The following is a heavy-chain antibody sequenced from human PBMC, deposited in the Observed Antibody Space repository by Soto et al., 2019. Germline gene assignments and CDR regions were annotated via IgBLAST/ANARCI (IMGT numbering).Heavy chain of an antibody. CDR3: TRRWEEYYGSGSYYNMQNYYYGMDV. J-gene: IGHJ6*02. D-gene: IGHD3-10*01. CDR1: GFTFSGSA. V-gene: IGHV3-73*01. Sequence: GGSLKLSCAASGFTFSGSAMHWVRQASGKGLEWVGRIRSKANSYATAYAASVKGRFTISRDDSKNTAYLQMNSLKTEDTAVYYCTRRWEEYYGSGSYYNMQNYYYGMDVWGQGTTVTVSS. CDR2: IRSKANSYAT.